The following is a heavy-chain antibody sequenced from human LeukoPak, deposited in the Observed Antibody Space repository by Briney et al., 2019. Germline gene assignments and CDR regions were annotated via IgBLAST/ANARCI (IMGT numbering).Heavy chain of an antibody. CDR1: GFTFSSYA. CDR2: ISYDGSNK. V-gene: IGHV3-30-3*01. J-gene: IGHJ4*02. Sequence: PGRSLRLSCAASGFTFSSYAMHWVRQAPGKGLEWVAVISYDGSNKYYADSVKGRFTISRDNSKNTLYLQMNSLRAEDTAVYYCAKVFIADGYSFFDYWGQGTLVTVSS. D-gene: IGHD5-24*01. CDR3: AKVFIADGYSFFDY.